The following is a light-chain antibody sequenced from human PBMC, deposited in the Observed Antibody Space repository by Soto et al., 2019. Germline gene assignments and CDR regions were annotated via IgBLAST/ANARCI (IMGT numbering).Light chain of an antibody. Sequence: AIQMTQSPSSLSASIGDRVTITCRASQGIRNDLGWYQHKPGEAPKLLIYAASTLQSGVPSRFSGSGSGTAFTLTISTLQPEDFATYYCLQDYNYPRTFGQGTKVEIK. J-gene: IGKJ1*01. CDR2: AAS. V-gene: IGKV1-6*01. CDR3: LQDYNYPRT. CDR1: QGIRND.